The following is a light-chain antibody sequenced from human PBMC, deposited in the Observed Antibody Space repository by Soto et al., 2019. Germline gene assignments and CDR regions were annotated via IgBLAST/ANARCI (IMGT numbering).Light chain of an antibody. CDR2: TND. Sequence: QSVLTQPPSASGTPGQRVTISCSGSSSNIGRNTVHWYQQLPGTAPNVLIYTNDKPPSGVPDRFSGSKSGTSASLAISGLQSEDEADSSFAAWDDSLKGHVFGTGTKLTVL. CDR1: SSNIGRNT. J-gene: IGLJ1*01. CDR3: AAWDDSLKGHV. V-gene: IGLV1-44*01.